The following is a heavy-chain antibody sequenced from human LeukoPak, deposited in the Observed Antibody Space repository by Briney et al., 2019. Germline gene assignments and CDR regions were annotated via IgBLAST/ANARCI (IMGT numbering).Heavy chain of an antibody. J-gene: IGHJ5*02. D-gene: IGHD6-13*01. CDR2: INHSGST. V-gene: IGHV4-34*01. CDR3: ARGQAGYSSSWYRLEYWFDP. CDR1: GGSFNGYY. Sequence: SETLSLTCAVYGGSFNGYYWSWIRQPPGKGLEWIGEINHSGSTNYNPSLKSRVTISVDTSKNQFSLKLSSVTAADTAVYYCARGQAGYSSSWYRLEYWFDPWGQGTLVTVSS.